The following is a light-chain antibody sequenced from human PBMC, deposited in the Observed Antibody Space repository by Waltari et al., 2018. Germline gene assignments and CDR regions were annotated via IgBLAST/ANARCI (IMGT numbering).Light chain of an antibody. CDR1: IPDVGGYTY. Sequence: QSALPQPASASGSPGQSITISCPGPIPDVGGYTYCSWYQQHPGKAPKLMIYDVSSRPSGVSNRFSGSKSGNTASLTISGLQAEDEADYYCSSFTRNSLYVFGTGTKVTVL. CDR2: DVS. V-gene: IGLV2-14*01. J-gene: IGLJ1*01. CDR3: SSFTRNSLYV.